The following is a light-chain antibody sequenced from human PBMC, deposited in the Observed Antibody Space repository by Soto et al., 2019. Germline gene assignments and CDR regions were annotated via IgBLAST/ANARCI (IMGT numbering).Light chain of an antibody. V-gene: IGKV1-27*01. J-gene: IGKJ1*01. CDR2: EAS. CDR1: QDISDH. CDR3: QKYNRTPRT. Sequence: DFPMTQSPSSLSASVGDRVTITCRASQDISDHLAWYQHKPGKVPKLLIYEASTLQSGVTSRFSGGGSGTDFTLTISSLQPEDVATYYCQKYNRTPRTFGQGTKVELE.